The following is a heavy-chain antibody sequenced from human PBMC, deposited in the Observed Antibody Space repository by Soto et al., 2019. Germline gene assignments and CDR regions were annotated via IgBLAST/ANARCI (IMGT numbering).Heavy chain of an antibody. Sequence: QVQLVQSGADVQRPGSSVRVSCKASGDTFNFYSINWVLQAPGLGLQWMGRINPILSMSNYAPRFQGRVTMTADKSTSTAYMELSSLRSEDTAMYYCATSYGSGYRAFDSWGQGALVTVSS. CDR1: GDTFNFYS. J-gene: IGHJ4*02. V-gene: IGHV1-69*02. D-gene: IGHD3-10*01. CDR3: ATSYGSGYRAFDS. CDR2: INPILSMS.